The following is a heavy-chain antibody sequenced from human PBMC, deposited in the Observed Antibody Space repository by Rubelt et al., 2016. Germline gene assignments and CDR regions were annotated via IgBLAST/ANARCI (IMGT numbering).Heavy chain of an antibody. CDR1: GGSISSGGYY. CDR2: LYYSGST. V-gene: IGHV4-31*03. D-gene: IGHD3-10*01. Sequence: QVQLQESGPGLVKPSQTLSLTCTVSGGSISSGGYYWSWIRQHPGKGLEWLGYLYYSGSTYYNPSLKSRVTITVDTSKNQFSLRLSSVTAADTAWYYCARGYRTSGYNWFDPWGQGTLVTVSS. J-gene: IGHJ5*02. CDR3: ARGYRTSGYNWFDP.